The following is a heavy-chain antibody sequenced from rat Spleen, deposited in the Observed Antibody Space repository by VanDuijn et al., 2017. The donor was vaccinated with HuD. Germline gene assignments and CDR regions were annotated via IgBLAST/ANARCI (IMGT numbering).Heavy chain of an antibody. Sequence: QVQLKESGPGLVQPSQTLSLTCTVSGFSLSNYGVIWFRQPPGKGLEWMGIIWDNGNTNYNSALKSRRSISRDTSKSQVYLKMDSLQSEETATYYCASKIYYYSGVDYWGQGVMVTVSS. CDR1: GFSLSNYG. CDR3: ASKIYYYSGVDY. V-gene: IGHV2-13*01. D-gene: IGHD1-1*01. CDR2: IWDNGNT. J-gene: IGHJ2*01.